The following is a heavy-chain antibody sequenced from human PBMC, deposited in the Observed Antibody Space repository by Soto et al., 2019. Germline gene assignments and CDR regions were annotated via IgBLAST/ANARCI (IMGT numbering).Heavy chain of an antibody. V-gene: IGHV1-3*01. Sequence: ASVKVSCKASGYTFTSYAMHWVRQAPGQRLEWMGWINAGNGNTKYSQKFQGRVTITRDTSASTAYMELSSLRSEDTAVYYCARDMGQWFGESLNSGYYYYGMDVWGQGTTVTVSS. CDR1: GYTFTSYA. J-gene: IGHJ6*02. CDR2: INAGNGNT. CDR3: ARDMGQWFGESLNSGYYYYGMDV. D-gene: IGHD3-10*01.